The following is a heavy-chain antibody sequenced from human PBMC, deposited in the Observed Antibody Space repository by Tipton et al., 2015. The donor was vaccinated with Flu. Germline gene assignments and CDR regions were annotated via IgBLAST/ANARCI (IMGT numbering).Heavy chain of an antibody. V-gene: IGHV4-39*07. CDR2: INHSGST. D-gene: IGHD4-11*01. CDR1: GDSVSSSSHL. Sequence: LSLTCTVSGDSVSSSSHLWGWIRQSPGKGLEWIGEINHSGSTNYNPSLKSRVTISVDTSKNQFSLRLVSMTATDTAVYYCARRDYSNYVSEPKNWFDPWGQGILVTVSS. CDR3: ARRDYSNYVSEPKNWFDP. J-gene: IGHJ5*02.